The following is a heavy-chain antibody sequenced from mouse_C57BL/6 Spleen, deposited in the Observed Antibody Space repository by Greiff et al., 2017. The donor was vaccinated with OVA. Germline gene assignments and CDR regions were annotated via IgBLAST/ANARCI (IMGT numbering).Heavy chain of an antibody. Sequence: VQLVESGPGLVAPSQSLSITCTVSGFSLISYGVSWVRQPPGKGLEWLGVVWGDGSTNYHSALISRLSISKDNSNSQGYLKLNRLQTDDTATYDCAKEEGPIYYYRRGIAYWGQGTLVTVSA. J-gene: IGHJ3*01. CDR2: VWGDGST. CDR1: GFSLISYG. CDR3: AKEEGPIYYYRRGIAY. V-gene: IGHV2-3*01. D-gene: IGHD2-1*01.